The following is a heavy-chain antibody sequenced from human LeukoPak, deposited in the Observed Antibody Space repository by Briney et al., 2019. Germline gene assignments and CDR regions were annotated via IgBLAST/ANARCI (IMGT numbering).Heavy chain of an antibody. CDR3: ARHVFMSGSGYRDYYYMDV. J-gene: IGHJ6*03. CDR1: GYGFSNYW. Sequence: HGESLKISCKASGYGFSNYWIGWVRQMPGKGLKWMGIIYPRDSDIRYSPSFQGQVTIAADKSISTAYLQWKSLKATDTAMYYCARHVFMSGSGYRDYYYMDVWGKGTTVTVFS. D-gene: IGHD3-22*01. CDR2: IYPRDSDI. V-gene: IGHV5-51*01.